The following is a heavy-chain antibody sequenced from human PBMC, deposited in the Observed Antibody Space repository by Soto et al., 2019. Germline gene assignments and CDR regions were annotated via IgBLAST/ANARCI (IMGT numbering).Heavy chain of an antibody. CDR2: ITGSGGGT. CDR1: GFSFSNYA. Sequence: EEQLLESGGGLVQPGGSLRLSCAASGFSFSNYAMSWVRQAPGRGLEWVSTITGSGGGTYYADSVKGRFTISRDNYKNMLYLQMNSLRGEDTAVYYCASGRGGFDPWGQGTLVTVSS. J-gene: IGHJ5*02. V-gene: IGHV3-23*01. CDR3: ASGRGGFDP. D-gene: IGHD3-10*01.